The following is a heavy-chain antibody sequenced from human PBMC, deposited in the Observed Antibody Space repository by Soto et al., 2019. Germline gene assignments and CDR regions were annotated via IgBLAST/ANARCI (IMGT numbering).Heavy chain of an antibody. J-gene: IGHJ6*02. V-gene: IGHV1-69*01. D-gene: IGHD3-16*02. CDR2: IFPKFGTT. Sequence: QVQLVQSGAEVKKPGSSVKVSCKASGDTDTNYVISWVRQAPGQGLDWMGGIFPKFGTTYSAQKLQDRLTITADESTSTVYMQLSSLRLDDTAIYYCEAEMTFGKLSVVWCQGTTVTVSS. CDR1: GDTDTNYV. CDR3: EAEMTFGKLSVV.